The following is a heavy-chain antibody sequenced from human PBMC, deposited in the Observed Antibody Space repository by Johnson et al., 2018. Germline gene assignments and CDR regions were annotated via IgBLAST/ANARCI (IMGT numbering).Heavy chain of an antibody. CDR1: GGSISSSSYY. Sequence: QVQLQESGPGLVKPSETLSLTCTVSGGSISSSSYYWGWIRQPPGKGLEWIGSIYYSGSTYYNPSLKSRVTISVDTSKNQFSQKLSSVTAADTAVYYCARTTCYSGSYLPEFDGMDVWGQGTTVTVSS. CDR2: IYYSGST. D-gene: IGHD1-26*01. V-gene: IGHV4-39*01. J-gene: IGHJ6*02. CDR3: ARTTCYSGSYLPEFDGMDV.